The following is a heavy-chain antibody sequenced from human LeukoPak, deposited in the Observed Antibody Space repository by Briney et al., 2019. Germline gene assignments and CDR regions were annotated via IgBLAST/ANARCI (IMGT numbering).Heavy chain of an antibody. D-gene: IGHD5-24*01. J-gene: IGHJ3*02. Sequence: PSETLSLTCAVYGGSFSGYYWSWIRQPPGKGLEWIGEINHSGSTNYNPSPKSRVTISVDTSKNQFSLKLSSVTAADTAVYYCASSRRWTPKDKGGAFDTSGPGTIVTASS. CDR3: ASSRRWTPKDKGGAFDT. V-gene: IGHV4-34*01. CDR1: GGSFSGYY. CDR2: INHSGST.